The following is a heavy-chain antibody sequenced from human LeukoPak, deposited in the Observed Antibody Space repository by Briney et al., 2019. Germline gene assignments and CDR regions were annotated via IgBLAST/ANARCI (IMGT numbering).Heavy chain of an antibody. V-gene: IGHV4-59*01. CDR3: ARTGYSSGWYFDY. CDR2: IYYSGST. D-gene: IGHD6-19*01. J-gene: IGHJ4*02. CDR1: GGSISSYY. Sequence: SSETLFLTCTVSGGSISSYYWSWIRQPPGKGLEWIGYIYYSGSTNYNPSLKSRVTISVDTSKNQFSLKLSSVTAADTAVYYCARTGYSSGWYFDYWGQGTLVTVSS.